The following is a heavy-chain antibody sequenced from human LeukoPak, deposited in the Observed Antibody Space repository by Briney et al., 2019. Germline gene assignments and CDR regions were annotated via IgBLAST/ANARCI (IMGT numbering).Heavy chain of an antibody. Sequence: PGGSLRLSCAASGFTFSDYYMSWIRLAPGKGLEWISYISSSGNTIYYADSVKGRFTISRDNAKNSLDLQMNSLRAEDTALYYCARDGPPNYYESSGYYYVDYWGQGTQVTVSS. CDR2: ISSSGNTI. J-gene: IGHJ4*02. CDR3: ARDGPPNYYESSGYYYVDY. V-gene: IGHV3-11*04. D-gene: IGHD3-22*01. CDR1: GFTFSDYY.